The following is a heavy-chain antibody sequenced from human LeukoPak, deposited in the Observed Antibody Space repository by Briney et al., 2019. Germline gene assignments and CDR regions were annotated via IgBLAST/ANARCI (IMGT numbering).Heavy chain of an antibody. CDR2: LSGSGANT. CDR1: GFSFSSYA. D-gene: IGHD2-21*01. J-gene: IGHJ4*02. CDR3: ATEKGDSPDY. Sequence: GGSLRLSCAASGFSFSSYAMAWVRQAPGKGLEWVSGLSGSGANTYHADSVKGRFTISRDNPKNTLYLQMNSLRAEDTAVYYCATEKGDSPDYWGQGTLVTVSS. V-gene: IGHV3-23*01.